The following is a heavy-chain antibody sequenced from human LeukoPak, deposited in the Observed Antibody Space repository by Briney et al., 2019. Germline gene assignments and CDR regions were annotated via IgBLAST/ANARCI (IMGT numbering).Heavy chain of an antibody. CDR1: GFTFSSYW. D-gene: IGHD4-17*01. CDR3: ARGDYGDAQSVD. J-gene: IGHJ4*02. CDR2: IKQDGSEK. Sequence: GSLRLSCAASGFTFSSYWMSLVRQAPGKGLGWVANIKQDGSEKYYVDSVKGRFTISRDNAKNSLYLQMNSLRAEDTAVYYCARGDYGDAQSVDWGQGTLVTVSS. V-gene: IGHV3-7*01.